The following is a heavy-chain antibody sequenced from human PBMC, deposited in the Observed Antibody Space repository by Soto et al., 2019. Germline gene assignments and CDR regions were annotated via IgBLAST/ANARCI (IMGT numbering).Heavy chain of an antibody. CDR3: GRVMIGTSRHTDSDY. CDR2: IYYSGSS. CDR1: GGSITSSEYY. J-gene: IGHJ4*01. D-gene: IGHD2-2*01. V-gene: IGHV4-39*02. Sequence: SETLSLTCTVSGGSITSSEYYWAWIRQPPGKGLQFVGTIYYSGSSYSNPSLKSRLSMSVDTSKNQFSLTMKSVTAADTAIYYCGRVMIGTSRHTDSDYWGHGTLVTVSS.